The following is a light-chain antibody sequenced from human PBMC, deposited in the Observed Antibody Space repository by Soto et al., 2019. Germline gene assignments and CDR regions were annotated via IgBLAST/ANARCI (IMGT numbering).Light chain of an antibody. CDR1: TSDVGTYNL. CDR3: SSYAGGNTAV. Sequence: QAVVTQPASVSGSPGQSITISCTGTTSDVGTYNLVSWYQQHPDKAPKLMIYEVTKRPSGVSNRFSGSKSGNTASLTISGLQADDEADYYCSSYAGGNTAVFGGGTKLTVL. CDR2: EVT. J-gene: IGLJ2*01. V-gene: IGLV2-23*02.